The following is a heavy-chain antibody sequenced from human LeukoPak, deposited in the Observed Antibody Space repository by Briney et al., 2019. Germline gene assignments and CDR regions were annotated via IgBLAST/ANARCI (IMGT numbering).Heavy chain of an antibody. CDR2: INHSGST. D-gene: IGHD3-9*01. Sequence: SETLSLTCAVYGGSFSGYYWSWIRQPPGKGLEWIGEINHSGSTNYNPSLKSRVTISVDTSKNQFSLKLSSVTAADTAVYYCASVMYYDILTGYYYFDYWGQGTLVTVSS. CDR3: ASVMYYDILTGYYYFDY. V-gene: IGHV4-34*01. J-gene: IGHJ4*02. CDR1: GGSFSGYY.